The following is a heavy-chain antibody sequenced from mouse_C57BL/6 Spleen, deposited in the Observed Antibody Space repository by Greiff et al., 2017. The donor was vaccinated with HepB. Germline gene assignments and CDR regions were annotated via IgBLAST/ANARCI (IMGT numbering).Heavy chain of an antibody. CDR2: ISDGGSYT. CDR3: AREGGDYDYPFDY. CDR1: GFTFSSYA. V-gene: IGHV5-4*01. J-gene: IGHJ2*01. Sequence: VQLQQSGGGLVKPGGSLKLSCAASGFTFSSYAMSWVRQTPEKRLEWVATISDGGSYTYYPDNVKGRFTISRDNAKNNLYLQMSHLKSEDTAMYYCAREGGDYDYPFDYWGQGTTLTVSS. D-gene: IGHD2-4*01.